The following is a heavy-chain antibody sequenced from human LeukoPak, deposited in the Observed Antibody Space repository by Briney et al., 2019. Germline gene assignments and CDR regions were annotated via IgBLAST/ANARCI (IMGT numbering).Heavy chain of an antibody. D-gene: IGHD3-9*01. J-gene: IGHJ1*01. CDR1: GFTFSTYG. Sequence: GGSLRLSCAASGFTFSTYGMHWVRQAPGKGLEWVAFIRLEGVTTYHADSVKGRFTISRDNSKNTLYLQMNSLRTEDTAMYYCAKGYDTRHWGQGTLVIVSS. CDR3: AKGYDTRH. V-gene: IGHV3-30*02. CDR2: IRLEGVTT.